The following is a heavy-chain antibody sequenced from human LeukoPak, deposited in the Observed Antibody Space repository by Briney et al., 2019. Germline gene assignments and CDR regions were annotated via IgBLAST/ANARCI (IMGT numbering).Heavy chain of an antibody. Sequence: PGGSLRLSCAASGFTFSSYWMHWVRQAPGKGLEWVAKIKEDGTEKWYVDSVKGRFTISRDNAKNTLFLQMNSLRADDTSIYYCVRESGDYGSADMAGFYYYMDVWAKGTTVTVSS. D-gene: IGHD3-10*01. CDR2: IKEDGTEK. J-gene: IGHJ6*03. V-gene: IGHV3-7*01. CDR1: GFTFSSYW. CDR3: VRESGDYGSADMAGFYYYMDV.